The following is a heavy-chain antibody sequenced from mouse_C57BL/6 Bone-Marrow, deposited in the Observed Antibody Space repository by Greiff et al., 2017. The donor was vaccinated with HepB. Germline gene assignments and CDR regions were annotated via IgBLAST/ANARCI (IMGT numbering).Heavy chain of an antibody. CDR2: IHPNSGST. CDR3: AREGYSNYESYFDY. D-gene: IGHD2-5*01. CDR1: GYTFTSYW. J-gene: IGHJ2*01. Sequence: QVHVKQPGAELVKPGASVKLSCKASGYTFTSYWMHWVKQRPGQGLEWIGMIHPNSGSTNYNEKFKSKATLTVDKASSTAYMQLSSLTSEDSAVYYCAREGYSNYESYFDYWRQGTTLTVAS. V-gene: IGHV1-64*01.